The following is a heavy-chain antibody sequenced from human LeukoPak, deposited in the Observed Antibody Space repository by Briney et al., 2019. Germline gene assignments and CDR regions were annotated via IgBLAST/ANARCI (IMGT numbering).Heavy chain of an antibody. CDR3: ARAPGSGEINFDY. D-gene: IGHD2-15*01. CDR1: GGTFSSYA. Sequence: ASVKVSCKASGGTFSSYAINWVRQAPGQGLEWMGKIIPILNIAHYAQKLQGRVTITADKSTSTAYMDLSSLRSEDTAVYYCARAPGSGEINFDYWGQGTLVTVSS. J-gene: IGHJ4*02. CDR2: IIPILNIA. V-gene: IGHV1-69*04.